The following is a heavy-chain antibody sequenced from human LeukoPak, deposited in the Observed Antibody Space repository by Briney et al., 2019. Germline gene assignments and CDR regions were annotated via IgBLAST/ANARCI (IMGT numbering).Heavy chain of an antibody. D-gene: IGHD1-26*01. CDR3: AKLGVVGATHFDY. J-gene: IGHJ4*02. CDR1: GFTFSSYG. V-gene: IGHV3-30*18. CDR2: ISYDGSNK. Sequence: GGSLRLSCAASGFTFSSYGMQWVRQAPGKGVEGVAVISYDGSNKYYADSVKGRFTISRDNSKNTLYLQMNSLRAEDTAVYYCAKLGVVGATHFDYWGQGTLVTVSS.